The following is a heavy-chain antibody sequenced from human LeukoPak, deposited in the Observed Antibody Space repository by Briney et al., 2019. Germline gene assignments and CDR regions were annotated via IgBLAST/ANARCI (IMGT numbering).Heavy chain of an antibody. CDR3: ARDRDYGSGSYYWFDP. CDR1: DTSINTYY. CDR2: IYTSGST. J-gene: IGHJ5*02. D-gene: IGHD3-10*01. Sequence: SETLSLTCTVSDTSINTYYWSWIRQPAGKGLEWIGRIYTSGSTNYNPSLKSRVTMSVDTSKNQFSLKLSSVTAADTAVYYCARDRDYGSGSYYWFDPWGQGTLVTVSS. V-gene: IGHV4-4*07.